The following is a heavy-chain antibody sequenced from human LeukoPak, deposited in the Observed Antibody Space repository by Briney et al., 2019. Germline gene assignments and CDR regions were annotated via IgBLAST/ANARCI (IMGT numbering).Heavy chain of an antibody. CDR3: ARDQHCSGGSCYSRAFDI. J-gene: IGHJ3*02. CDR1: GFTFSSYW. Sequence: GGSLRLSCAASGFTFSSYWVSWVRQAPGKGLEWVTNIKQDGSEKYYVDSVKGRFTISRDNAKNSLYLQMNSLRAEDTAVYYCARDQHCSGGSCYSRAFDIWGQGTMVTVSS. V-gene: IGHV3-7*03. D-gene: IGHD2-15*01. CDR2: IKQDGSEK.